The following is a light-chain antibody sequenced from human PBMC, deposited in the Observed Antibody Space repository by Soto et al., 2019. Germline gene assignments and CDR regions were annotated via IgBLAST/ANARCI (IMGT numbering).Light chain of an antibody. CDR3: QQTYNTPRT. J-gene: IGKJ1*01. CDR2: ATS. CDR1: QSISSY. V-gene: IGKV1-39*01. Sequence: DIQMTQFPSSLSASVGDRVIITCRASQSISSYLNWYQQKPGEAPKLLIYATSSLQSGVPSRFSGSGSGTDFTLTISTLQPEDFATYYCQQTYNTPRTFGLGTKVEIK.